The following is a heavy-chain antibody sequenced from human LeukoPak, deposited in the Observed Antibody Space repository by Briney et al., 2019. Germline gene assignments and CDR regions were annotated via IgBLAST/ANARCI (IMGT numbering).Heavy chain of an antibody. CDR2: INHSGST. CDR1: GGSFSGYY. CDR3: ARHPPYDYVWGSYRYYFDY. J-gene: IGHJ4*02. V-gene: IGHV4-34*01. Sequence: PSETLSLTCAVYGGSFSGYYWSWIRQPPGKGLEWIGEINHSGSTNYNPSLKSRVTISVDTSKNQFSLKLSSVTAADTAVYYCARHPPYDYVWGSYRYYFDYWGQGTLVTVSS. D-gene: IGHD3-16*02.